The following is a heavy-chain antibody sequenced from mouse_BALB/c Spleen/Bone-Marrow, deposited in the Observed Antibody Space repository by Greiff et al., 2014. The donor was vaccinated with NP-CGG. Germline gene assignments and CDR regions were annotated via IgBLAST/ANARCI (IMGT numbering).Heavy chain of an antibody. Sequence: EVQLEESGPGLVKPSQSLSLTCTVTGYSITSDYAWNWIRQFPGNKLEWMGHISYSGSTSYNPSLKSRISITRDTSKNQFFLQLNSVTTEDTATYYCARRRYYYGAMDYWGQGTSVTVSS. CDR3: ARRRYYYGAMDY. CDR2: ISYSGST. CDR1: GYSITSDYA. D-gene: IGHD1-1*01. V-gene: IGHV3-2*02. J-gene: IGHJ4*01.